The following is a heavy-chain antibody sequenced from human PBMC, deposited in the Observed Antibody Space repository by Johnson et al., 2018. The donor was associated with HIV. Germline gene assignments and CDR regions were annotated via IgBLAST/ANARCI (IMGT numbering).Heavy chain of an antibody. Sequence: VQLVESGGGLVQPGGSLRLSCAASGFTFSSYAMSWVRQAPGKGLEWVSGINWNGGSTGYADSVKGRFTISRDNAKNSLYLQMNSLRAEDTAVYYCARDIMADTALDPGFAFDIWGQGTMVTVSS. CDR3: ARDIMADTALDPGFAFDI. CDR2: INWNGGST. D-gene: IGHD3-16*01. V-gene: IGHV3-20*04. CDR1: GFTFSSYA. J-gene: IGHJ3*02.